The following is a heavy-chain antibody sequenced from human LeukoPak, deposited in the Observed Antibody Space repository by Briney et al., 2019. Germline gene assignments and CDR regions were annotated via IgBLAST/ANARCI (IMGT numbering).Heavy chain of an antibody. CDR1: GGSISSSSYY. D-gene: IGHD3-22*01. Sequence: SETLSLTRTVSGGSISSSSYYWGWIRQPPGKGLEWIRSIYYSGSTYYNPSLKSRVTISVDTSKNQFSLKLSSVTAADTAVYYCARHSLHYYDSRGVFDYWGQGTLVTVSS. J-gene: IGHJ4*02. CDR2: IYYSGST. CDR3: ARHSLHYYDSRGVFDY. V-gene: IGHV4-39*01.